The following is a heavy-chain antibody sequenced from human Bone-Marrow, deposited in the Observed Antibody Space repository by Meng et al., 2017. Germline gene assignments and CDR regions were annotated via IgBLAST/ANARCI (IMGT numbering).Heavy chain of an antibody. CDR3: AREPSSSSWYFDY. V-gene: IGHV3-7*01. CDR2: IKQDGSEK. J-gene: IGHJ4*02. CDR1: GFTFSSYW. D-gene: IGHD6-13*01. Sequence: GESLKISCAASGFTFSSYWMSWVRQAPGKGLEWVANIKQDGSEKYYVDSVKGRFTISRDNAKNSLYLQMNSLRAEDTAVYYCAREPSSSSWYFDYWGQGTLVTVSS.